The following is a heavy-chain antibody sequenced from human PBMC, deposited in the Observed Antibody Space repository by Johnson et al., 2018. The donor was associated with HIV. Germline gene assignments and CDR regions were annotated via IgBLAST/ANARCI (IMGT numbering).Heavy chain of an antibody. J-gene: IGHJ3*02. V-gene: IGHV3-30*18. CDR3: TKDDYTGAFDI. D-gene: IGHD4/OR15-4a*01. CDR1: GFTFRNYG. Sequence: QVQLVESGGGVVQAGRSLRLSCAASGFTFRNYGMHWVRQAPGKGLEWVAVISYDGRNKYYADSVNGRFTISSDNSKHTLYLQMNSLRAEDTAVYYCTKDDYTGAFDIWGQGTMVTVSS. CDR2: ISYDGRNK.